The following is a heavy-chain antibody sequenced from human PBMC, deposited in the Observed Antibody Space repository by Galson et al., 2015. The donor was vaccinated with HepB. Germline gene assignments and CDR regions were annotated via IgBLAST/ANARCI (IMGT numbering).Heavy chain of an antibody. CDR1: GYSFTSYW. J-gene: IGHJ6*02. CDR2: IDPSDSYT. V-gene: IGHV5-10-1*01. CDR3: ARQRSAMTTVVTSYYYYGMDV. Sequence: QSGAEVKKPGESLRISCKGSGYSFTSYWISWVRQMPGKGLEWMGRIDPSDSYTNYSPSFQGHVTISADKSISTAYLQWSSLKASDTDMYYCARQRSAMTTVVTSYYYYGMDVWGQGTTVTVSS. D-gene: IGHD4-23*01.